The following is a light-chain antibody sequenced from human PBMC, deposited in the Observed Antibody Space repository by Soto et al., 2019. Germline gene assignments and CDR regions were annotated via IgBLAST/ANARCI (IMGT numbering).Light chain of an antibody. CDR2: EVS. Sequence: QSALTQPASVSGSPGQSITISCTGTSSDVGGYNYVSWYQQHPGKAPKLMIYEVSNRPSGVSNRFSGSKSGNTASLTISGHQAEDEAEYYCSSYTSSSPRVFGGGTKLTVL. CDR1: SSDVGGYNY. CDR3: SSYTSSSPRV. V-gene: IGLV2-14*01. J-gene: IGLJ3*02.